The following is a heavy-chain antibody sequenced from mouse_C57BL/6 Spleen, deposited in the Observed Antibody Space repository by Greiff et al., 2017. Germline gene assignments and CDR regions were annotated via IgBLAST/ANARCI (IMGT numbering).Heavy chain of an antibody. V-gene: IGHV1-47*01. D-gene: IGHD1-1*01. J-gene: IGHJ1*03. CDR1: GYTFTTYP. CDR2: FHPYNDDT. CDR3: ARGLYYGSSYAYCDIDV. Sequence: VQGVESGAELVKPGASVKMSCKASGYTFTTYPIEWMKQNHGKSLEWIGNFHPYNDDTKYNEKFKGKATLTVEKSSSTVYLELSRLTSDDSAVYYCARGLYYGSSYAYCDIDVWGTGTTVTVSS.